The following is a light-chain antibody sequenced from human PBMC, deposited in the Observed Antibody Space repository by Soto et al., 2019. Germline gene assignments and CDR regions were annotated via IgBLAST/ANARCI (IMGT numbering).Light chain of an antibody. CDR1: TSNIGNHY. CDR2: DSN. CDR3: GVWDGSLRLYV. J-gene: IGLJ1*01. Sequence: QSVRTQPPSASAPPGQTVTIYCSGSTSNIGNHYVSWYQQFPGAAPQLLIYDSNKRPSGIPERFSASKSATSATLGITGLQTGDEADYYCGVWDGSLRLYVFGTGTKVTVL. V-gene: IGLV1-51*01.